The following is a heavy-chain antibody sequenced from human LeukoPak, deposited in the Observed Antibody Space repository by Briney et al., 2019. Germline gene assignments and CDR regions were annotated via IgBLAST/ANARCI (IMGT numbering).Heavy chain of an antibody. J-gene: IGHJ4*02. D-gene: IGHD3-3*01. CDR3: ASYDFWSGYTYDH. V-gene: IGHV4-39*01. CDR1: GGSISSGTYY. CDR2: IYNSGST. Sequence: KPSETLSLTCTVSGGSISSGTYYWGWIRQPPGKWLEWIGSIYNSGSTYYNPSLKSRVTISVDTSKNQFSLKLSSVTAADTAVYYCASYDFWSGYTYDHWGQGTLVTVSS.